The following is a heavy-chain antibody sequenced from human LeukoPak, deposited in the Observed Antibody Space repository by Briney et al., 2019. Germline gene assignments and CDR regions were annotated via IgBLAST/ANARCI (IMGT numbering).Heavy chain of an antibody. V-gene: IGHV1-46*01. CDR1: GYTFTSYY. CDR3: ARDPVVVVPAAIYYYYGMDV. CDR2: INPSGGST. J-gene: IGHJ6*02. D-gene: IGHD2-2*01. Sequence: ASVKVSCKASGYTFTSYYMHWVRQAPGQGLEWMGIINPSGGSTSYAQKFQGRVTMTRDTSTSTVCMELSSLRSEDTAVYYCARDPVVVVPAAIYYYYGMDVWGQGTTVTVSS.